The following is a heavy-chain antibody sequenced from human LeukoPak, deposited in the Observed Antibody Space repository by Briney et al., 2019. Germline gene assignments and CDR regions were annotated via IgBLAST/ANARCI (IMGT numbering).Heavy chain of an antibody. CDR3: AAARGIRYYFDY. CDR1: GGAISSGSYY. Sequence: SETLSLTCTVSGGAISSGSYYWSWIRQPAGKGLEWIGRIYTSGSTNYNPSLKSRVTISVDTSKNQFSLKLSSVTAADTAVYYCAAARGIRYYFDYWGQGTLFTVSS. CDR2: IYTSGST. J-gene: IGHJ4*02. V-gene: IGHV4-61*02. D-gene: IGHD3-16*01.